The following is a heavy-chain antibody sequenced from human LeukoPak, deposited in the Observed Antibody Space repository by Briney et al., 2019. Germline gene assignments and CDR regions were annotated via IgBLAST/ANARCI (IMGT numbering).Heavy chain of an antibody. CDR2: ISSSGSTI. D-gene: IGHD3-22*01. CDR1: GFTFSSYE. Sequence: GGSLRLSCAASGFTFSSYEMNWVRQAPGKGLECVSYISSSGSTIYYADSVKGRFTISRDNAKNSLYLQMNSLRAEDTAVYYCARVPSGYYGSSGYPDGNFDYWGQGTLVTVSS. J-gene: IGHJ4*02. V-gene: IGHV3-48*03. CDR3: ARVPSGYYGSSGYPDGNFDY.